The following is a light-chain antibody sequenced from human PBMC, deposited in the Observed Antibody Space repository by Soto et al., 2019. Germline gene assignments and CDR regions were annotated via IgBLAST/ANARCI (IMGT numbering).Light chain of an antibody. CDR2: EVF. Sequence: QPVLTQPASVSGSPGQSITISCTGTSSDVGTYNYVSWYQQHPGKAPKLMIYEVFKRPSEIPARFSASKSGNTASLIVSGLQPEDEAEYFCSSFADGFNVVFGGGTQLTVL. J-gene: IGLJ2*01. V-gene: IGLV2-8*01. CDR3: SSFADGFNVV. CDR1: SSDVGTYNY.